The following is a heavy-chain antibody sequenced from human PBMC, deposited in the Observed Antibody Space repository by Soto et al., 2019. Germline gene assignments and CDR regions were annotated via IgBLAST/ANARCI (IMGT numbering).Heavy chain of an antibody. V-gene: IGHV4-31*03. J-gene: IGHJ5*02. CDR1: GGSISSGGYY. CDR3: ARAHIVVVTAPLPGGWFDP. Sequence: QVQLQESGPGLVKPSQTLSLTCTVSGGSISSGGYYWSWIRQHPGKGLEWIGYIYYSGSTYYNPSLKSRVTISVDTSKNQFSLKLSSVTAADTAVYYCARAHIVVVTAPLPGGWFDPWGQGTLVTVSS. D-gene: IGHD2-21*02. CDR2: IYYSGST.